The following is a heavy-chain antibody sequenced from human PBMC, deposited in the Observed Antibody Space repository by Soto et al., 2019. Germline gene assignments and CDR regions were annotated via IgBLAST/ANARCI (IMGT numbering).Heavy chain of an antibody. J-gene: IGHJ4*02. CDR1: GFSFSSYA. Sequence: GGSLRLSCVASGFSFSSYAMTWVRQAPGRGLEWVSVISGSDGSTYYADSVKGRFTISRDNSKNTLYLQMNSLRAEDTAVYYCAKDRERDAWYEDYWGQGTLVTVSS. CDR2: ISGSDGST. CDR3: AKDRERDAWYEDY. D-gene: IGHD6-13*01. V-gene: IGHV3-23*01.